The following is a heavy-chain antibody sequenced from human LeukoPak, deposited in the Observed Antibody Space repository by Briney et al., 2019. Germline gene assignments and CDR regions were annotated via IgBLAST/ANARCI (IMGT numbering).Heavy chain of an antibody. CDR3: ARVGCSSTSCRYYFDY. D-gene: IGHD2-2*01. J-gene: IGHJ4*02. CDR2: ISGSGGST. V-gene: IGHV3-23*01. CDR1: GFTFSNYG. Sequence: GGSLRLSCAASGFTFSNYGMGWVRQAPGKGLEWVSTISGSGGSTYYADSVKGRFTISRDSSKSTLYLQMNSLRAEDTAVYYCARVGCSSTSCRYYFDYWGQGTLVTVSS.